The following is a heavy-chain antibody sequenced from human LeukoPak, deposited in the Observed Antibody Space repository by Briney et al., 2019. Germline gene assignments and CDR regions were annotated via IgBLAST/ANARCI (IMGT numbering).Heavy chain of an antibody. CDR1: GGSISSYY. CDR2: IYYSGST. Sequence: SETLSLTCTVSGGSISSYYWSWIRQPPGKGLEWIGYIYYSGSTNYNPSLKSRVTISVDTSKNQFSLKLSSVTAADTAVYYCARGRSADAFDIWGQGTMVTVSS. J-gene: IGHJ3*02. V-gene: IGHV4-59*01. CDR3: ARGRSADAFDI.